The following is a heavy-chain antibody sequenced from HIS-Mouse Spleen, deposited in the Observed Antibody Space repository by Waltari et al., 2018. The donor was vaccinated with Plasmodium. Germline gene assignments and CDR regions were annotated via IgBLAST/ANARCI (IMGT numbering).Heavy chain of an antibody. CDR3: ARVLGYKAAAGTFVEYFQH. Sequence: GAEVKKPGASVKVSCKASGYTFTGYYMHWVRQAPGQGLEWMGWINPNSGGTNYAQKFQGRVTMTRDPSISTAYMELSRLRSDDTAVYYCARVLGYKAAAGTFVEYFQHWGQGTLVTVSS. J-gene: IGHJ1*01. D-gene: IGHD6-13*01. CDR1: GYTFTGYY. V-gene: IGHV1-2*02. CDR2: INPNSGGT.